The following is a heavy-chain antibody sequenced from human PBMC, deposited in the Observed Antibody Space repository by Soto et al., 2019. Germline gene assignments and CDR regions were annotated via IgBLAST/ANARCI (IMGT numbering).Heavy chain of an antibody. V-gene: IGHV5-51*01. CDR1: GYTFSNHW. CDR3: AKSIEGGPMDV. J-gene: IGHJ6*01. CDR2: IFPRDSDT. D-gene: IGHD1-26*01. Sequence: SLKISCQGSGYTFSNHWINWVRLVPGKGLEWMGIIFPRDSDTRYSPSLQGQVIISVDKSTNTAYLQWTRLTASDTAIYYCAKSIEGGPMDVWGQGTTVTVSS.